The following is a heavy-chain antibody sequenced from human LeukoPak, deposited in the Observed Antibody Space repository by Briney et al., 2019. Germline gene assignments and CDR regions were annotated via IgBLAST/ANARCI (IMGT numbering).Heavy chain of an antibody. D-gene: IGHD6-13*01. CDR1: GDSFSGYY. CDR3: ARAEITAAGVPFDY. J-gene: IGHJ4*02. V-gene: IGHV4-34*01. CDR2: VNHSGST. Sequence: SETLSLTCAVYGDSFSGYYWSWIRQPPGKGLEWLGEVNHSGSTNYNPSLKSRVTISVDTSKNQFSLKLSSVTAADTGVYYCARAEITAAGVPFDYWGQGTLVTVSS.